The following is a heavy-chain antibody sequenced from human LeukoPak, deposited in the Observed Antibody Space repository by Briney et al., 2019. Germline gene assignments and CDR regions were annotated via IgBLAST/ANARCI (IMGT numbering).Heavy chain of an antibody. J-gene: IGHJ3*01. CDR1: AYTFTDYF. V-gene: IGHV1-2*02. D-gene: IGHD2-15*01. CDR3: TRGPYCSGSSCYKGRFEV. Sequence: ASVKVSCKASAYTFTDYFIHWVRQAPGQGLEWMGWINPKTGDTNYAQKFQGRVTMTRDTSISTAYMELSRLTSDDTAMYYCTRGPYCSGSSCYKGRFEVWGPGTVVTVSS. CDR2: INPKTGDT.